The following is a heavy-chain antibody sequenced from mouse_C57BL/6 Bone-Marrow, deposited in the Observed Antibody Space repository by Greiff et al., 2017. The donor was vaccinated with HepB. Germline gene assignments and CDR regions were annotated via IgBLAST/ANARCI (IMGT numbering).Heavy chain of an antibody. J-gene: IGHJ2*01. CDR3: ARESYYDYHDY. Sequence: EVKLQEPGPGLVKPSQSLSLTCSVSGYSITSGYSWNWIRQFPGNKLAWMGYISYDGSNNYNPPLKNRISITRDTSKNQFILKLNSVTTEDTATYNCARESYYDYHDYWGQGTTLTVSS. CDR1: GYSITSGYS. CDR2: ISYDGSN. V-gene: IGHV3-6*01. D-gene: IGHD2-4*01.